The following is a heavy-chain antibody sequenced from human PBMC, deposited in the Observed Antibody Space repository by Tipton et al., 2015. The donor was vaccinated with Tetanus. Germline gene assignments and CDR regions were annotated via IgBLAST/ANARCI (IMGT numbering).Heavy chain of an antibody. Sequence: SLRLSCAVSGFTVSSNYIAWVRQAPGKGLEWVSIIYAAGSTYYADSVKGRFTISRDHAKNTVFLQMTSLRAEDTAVYFCARRSLTNYGLDVWGQGTPVTVSS. CDR1: GFTVSSNY. CDR3: ARRSLTNYGLDV. D-gene: IGHD3-9*01. V-gene: IGHV3-66*04. CDR2: IYAAGST. J-gene: IGHJ6*02.